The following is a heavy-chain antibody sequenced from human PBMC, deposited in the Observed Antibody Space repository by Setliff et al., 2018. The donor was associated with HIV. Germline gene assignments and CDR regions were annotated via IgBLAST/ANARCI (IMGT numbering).Heavy chain of an antibody. CDR3: ARVETTVRGATYGLDV. Sequence: PSETLSLTCAVYGGSFSGYYWSWIRQPPGKGLEWIGEINHSGSTNYNPSLKSRVTISVDTSKNQFSLNLSSVTAADTAVYYCARVETTVRGATYGLDVWGQGTTVTVSS. CDR1: GGSFSGYY. CDR2: INHSGST. D-gene: IGHD3-10*01. J-gene: IGHJ6*02. V-gene: IGHV4-34*01.